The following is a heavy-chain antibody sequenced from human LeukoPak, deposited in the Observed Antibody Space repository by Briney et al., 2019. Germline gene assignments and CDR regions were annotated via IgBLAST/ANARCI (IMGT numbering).Heavy chain of an antibody. V-gene: IGHV4-39*07. Sequence: SETLSLTCTVSGGSISISGFYWGWIRQPPGRGLEWIGTTYFSGSTFYNPSLKSRVTISVDTSKNQFSLKLSSVTAADTAVYYCARGKSVYWGQGTLVTVSS. CDR2: TYFSGST. CDR1: GGSISISGFY. J-gene: IGHJ4*02. CDR3: ARGKSVY.